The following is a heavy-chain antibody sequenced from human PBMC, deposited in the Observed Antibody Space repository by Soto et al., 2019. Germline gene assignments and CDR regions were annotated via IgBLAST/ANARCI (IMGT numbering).Heavy chain of an antibody. V-gene: IGHV4-39*01. J-gene: IGHJ5*02. Sequence: SETLSLTCTVSGGSISSSSYYWGWIRQPPGKGLEWIGSIYYSGSTYYNPSLKSRVTISVDTSKNQFSLKLSSVTAADTAVYYCASRTIFGATHKGGGREESGDPWGQGTLVTVSS. D-gene: IGHD3-3*01. CDR1: GGSISSSSYY. CDR2: IYYSGST. CDR3: ASRTIFGATHKGGGREESGDP.